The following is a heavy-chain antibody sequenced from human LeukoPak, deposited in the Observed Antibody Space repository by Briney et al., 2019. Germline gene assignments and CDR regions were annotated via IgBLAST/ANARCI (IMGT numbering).Heavy chain of an antibody. D-gene: IGHD5-18*01. CDR1: GYTFTSYY. J-gene: IGHJ6*02. CDR3: ARVPNTAMVPMTYYYYGMDV. Sequence: VKVSCKASGYTFTSYYMHWVRQAPGQGLEWMGIINPSGGSTSYAQKFQGRVTMTRDTSTSTVYMELSSLRSEDTAVYYCARVPNTAMVPMTYYYYGMDVWGQGTTLTVSS. CDR2: INPSGGST. V-gene: IGHV1-46*01.